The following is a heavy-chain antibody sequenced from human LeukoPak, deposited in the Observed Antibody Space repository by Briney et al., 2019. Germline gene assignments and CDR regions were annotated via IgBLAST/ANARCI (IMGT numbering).Heavy chain of an antibody. CDR3: ASYSSSSSGVWAFDY. D-gene: IGHD6-6*01. J-gene: IGHJ4*02. CDR2: IYYSGST. CDR1: GGSISSGGYY. Sequence: SETLSLTCTVSGGSISSGGYYWSWIRQHPGKGLEWVGSIYYSGSTYYNPSLKSRVTISVDTSKNQFSLKLSSVTAADTAVYYCASYSSSSSGVWAFDYWGQGTLVTVSS. V-gene: IGHV4-39*01.